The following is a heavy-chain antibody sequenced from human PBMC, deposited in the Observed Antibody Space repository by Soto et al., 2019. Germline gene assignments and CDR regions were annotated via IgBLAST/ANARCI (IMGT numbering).Heavy chain of an antibody. J-gene: IGHJ4*02. CDR3: ARAGSSSYLRELLGSAGEFDY. CDR2: INAGNGNT. V-gene: IGHV1-3*01. Sequence: ASVKVSCKASGYTFTSYAMHWVRQAPGQRLEWMGWINAGNGNTKYSQKFQGRVTITRDTSASTAYMELSSLRSEDTAVYYCARAGSSSYLRELLGSAGEFDYWGQGTLVTVSS. D-gene: IGHD1-26*01. CDR1: GYTFTSYA.